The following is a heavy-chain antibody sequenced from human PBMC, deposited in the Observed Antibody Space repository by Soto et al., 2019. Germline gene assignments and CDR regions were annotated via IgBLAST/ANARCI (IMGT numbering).Heavy chain of an antibody. J-gene: IGHJ4*02. V-gene: IGHV1-46*03. CDR1: GYIFTNFY. CDR2: IKPNGGST. CDR3: TRGLASGDY. Sequence: QVQLVQPGAEVKKPGASVKFSCKASGYIFTNFYIHWVRQAPGQGLEWIGIIKPNGGSTNYEQNFQGRVTMTRNTSTSPVYMDLTSLRSEDTGVYYCTRGLASGDYWGQGTLITVSS. D-gene: IGHD6-6*01.